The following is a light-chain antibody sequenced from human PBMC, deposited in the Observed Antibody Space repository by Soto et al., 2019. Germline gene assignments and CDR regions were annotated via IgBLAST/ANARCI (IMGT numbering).Light chain of an antibody. CDR1: SSDVGSYNL. CDR3: CSYAGSSTGV. J-gene: IGLJ3*02. Sequence: QSVLTQPASVSGSPGQSITISCTGTSSDVGSYNLVSWYRQHPGKAPKLMIYEGSKRPSGVSNRFSGSKSGNTASLTISGLQAEDEADYYCCSYAGSSTGVFGGGTKLTVL. CDR2: EGS. V-gene: IGLV2-23*01.